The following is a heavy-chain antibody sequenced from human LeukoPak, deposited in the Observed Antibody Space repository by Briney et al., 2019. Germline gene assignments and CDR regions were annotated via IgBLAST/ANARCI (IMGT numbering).Heavy chain of an antibody. CDR1: GDTFTDYY. Sequence: ASVKVSCKASGDTFTDYYMHWVRQAPGQGLEWIGWINPNRGDTIFAQKFHGRVTMIKDTSISTAYMELSRLTSDDTAVYFCARCTADAGTYPLDYWGQGTLVTVSS. CDR3: ARCTADAGTYPLDY. V-gene: IGHV1-2*02. D-gene: IGHD6-13*01. CDR2: INPNRGDT. J-gene: IGHJ4*02.